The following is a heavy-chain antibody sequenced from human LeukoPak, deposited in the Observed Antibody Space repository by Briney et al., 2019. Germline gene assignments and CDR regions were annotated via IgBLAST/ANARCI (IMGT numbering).Heavy chain of an antibody. CDR3: ARSAYYYDSSGYYYGDVFDY. CDR1: GYTFTSYG. CDR2: ISAYNGNT. D-gene: IGHD3-22*01. Sequence: ASVKVSCKASGYTFTSYGISWVRQAPGQGLEWMGWISAYNGNTNYAQKLQGRVTMTTDTSTSTAYMELRSLRSDDTAVYYCARSAYYYDSSGYYYGDVFDYWGQGTLVTVSS. V-gene: IGHV1-18*01. J-gene: IGHJ4*02.